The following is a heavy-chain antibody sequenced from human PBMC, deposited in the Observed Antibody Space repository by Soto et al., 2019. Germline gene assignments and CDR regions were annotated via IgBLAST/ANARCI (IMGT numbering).Heavy chain of an antibody. D-gene: IGHD3-9*01. V-gene: IGHV4-59*01. CDR1: GGSISSYY. CDR2: IYYSGST. CDR3: ARDRLANWFDP. Sequence: SETLSLTCTVSGGSISSYYWNWIRQPPGKGLEWIGYIYYSGSTKYNPSLKSRVTISVDTSKNQFSLKLSSVTAADTAVYYCARDRLANWFDPWGQGTLVPVSS. J-gene: IGHJ5*02.